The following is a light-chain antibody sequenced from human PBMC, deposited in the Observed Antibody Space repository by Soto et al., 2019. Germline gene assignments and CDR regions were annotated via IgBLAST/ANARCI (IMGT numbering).Light chain of an antibody. CDR3: SSFTSTSTRL. CDR1: SSDIGSYDY. Sequence: QSALTQPASVSGSPGQSITISCTGTSSDIGSYDYVSWYQQHPGKAPNLIIYEVTDRPSGVSNRFSGSKSGNTASLTISGLQAEDEADYYCSSFTSTSTRLFGSGNKV. V-gene: IGLV2-14*01. CDR2: EVT. J-gene: IGLJ1*01.